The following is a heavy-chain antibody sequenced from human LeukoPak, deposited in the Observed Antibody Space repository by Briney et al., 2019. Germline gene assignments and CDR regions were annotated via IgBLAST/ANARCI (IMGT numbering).Heavy chain of an antibody. CDR3: ARGLPSTGTYAFDY. CDR2: INPSGGST. J-gene: IGHJ4*02. D-gene: IGHD1-7*01. CDR1: GYSFISYG. V-gene: IGHV1-46*01. Sequence: ASVKVSCKASGYSFISYGISWVRQAPGQGLEWMGIINPSGGSTSYAQKFQGRVTMTRDTSTSTVYMELSSLRSEDTAVYYCARGLPSTGTYAFDYWGQGTLVTVSS.